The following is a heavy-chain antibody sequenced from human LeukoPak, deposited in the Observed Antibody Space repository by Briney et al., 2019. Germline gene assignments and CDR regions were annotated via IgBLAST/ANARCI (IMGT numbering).Heavy chain of an antibody. CDR2: ISSSSTI. CDR1: GFTFSSYS. Sequence: GGSLRLSCAASGFTFSSYSMNWVRQAPGKGLEWVSYISSSSTIYYADSVKGRFTISRDNAKNSLYLQMNSLRDEDTAVYYCARDHGGSGYVFDYWGQGTLVTVSS. D-gene: IGHD5-12*01. J-gene: IGHJ4*02. CDR3: ARDHGGSGYVFDY. V-gene: IGHV3-48*02.